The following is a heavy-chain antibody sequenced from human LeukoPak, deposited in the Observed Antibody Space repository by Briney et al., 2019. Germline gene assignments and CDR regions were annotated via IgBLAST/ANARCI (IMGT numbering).Heavy chain of an antibody. CDR1: GGSISSYY. CDR3: ARVCSSGRCLDY. J-gene: IGHJ4*02. V-gene: IGHV4-4*07. CDR2: IYTSGST. Sequence: PSETLSLTCTVSGGSISSYYWSWIRQPAGKGLEWIGRIYTSGSTNYNPSLKSRVTVSVDTSKNQVSLRLSSVTAADTAVYYCARVCSSGRCLDYWGQGTLVTVSS. D-gene: IGHD2-15*01.